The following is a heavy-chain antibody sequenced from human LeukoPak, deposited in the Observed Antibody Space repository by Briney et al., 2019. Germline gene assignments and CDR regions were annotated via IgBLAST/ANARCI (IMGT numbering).Heavy chain of an antibody. CDR1: GFTFSSYA. V-gene: IGHV3-23*01. J-gene: IGHJ6*02. CDR3: AKDLYTGSWYYGMDV. CDR2: ISGSGGNT. D-gene: IGHD6-6*01. Sequence: GGSLRVSCAASGFTFSSYAMSWVRQAPGKGLEWVSAISGSGGNTYYADSVKGRFTISRDNSKNTLYLQMNSLRAEDTAVYYCAKDLYTGSWYYGMDVWGQGTTVTVSS.